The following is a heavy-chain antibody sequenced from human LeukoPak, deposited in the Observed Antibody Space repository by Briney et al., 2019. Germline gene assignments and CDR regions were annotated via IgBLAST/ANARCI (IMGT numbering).Heavy chain of an antibody. D-gene: IGHD3-3*01. CDR2: IYYSGST. CDR3: ARGLQWLGNAFDI. V-gene: IGHV4-59*01. CDR1: AGSISSYY. J-gene: IGHJ3*02. Sequence: PSETLSLTCTVSAGSISSYYWSWLRQPPGKGLEWIGYIYYSGSTNYNPSLKSRVTISVDTSKNQFSLKLSSVTAADTAVYYCARGLQWLGNAFDIWGQGTMVTVSS.